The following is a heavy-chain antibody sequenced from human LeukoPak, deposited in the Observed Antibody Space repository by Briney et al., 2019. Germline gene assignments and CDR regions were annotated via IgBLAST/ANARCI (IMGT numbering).Heavy chain of an antibody. CDR1: GFTFSTFW. J-gene: IGHJ6*02. Sequence: GGSLRLSCAASGFTFSTFWVHWVRQAPGKGLVWVSRINPDGSTTDYADSVKGRFTISRDNAKNTLYLQMNSLRAEDTAVYYCARDPYSSTWSYGMDVWGQGTTVTVSS. CDR3: ARDPYSSTWSYGMDV. CDR2: INPDGSTT. V-gene: IGHV3-74*01. D-gene: IGHD6-6*01.